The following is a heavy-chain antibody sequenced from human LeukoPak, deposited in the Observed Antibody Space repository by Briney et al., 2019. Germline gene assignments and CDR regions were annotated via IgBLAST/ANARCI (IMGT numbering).Heavy chain of an antibody. J-gene: IGHJ6*02. D-gene: IGHD2-2*01. CDR2: ISSSGSTI. CDR3: ARATPQYQLPQDYGMDV. V-gene: IGHV3-11*01. CDR1: GFTFSDYY. Sequence: GGSLRLSCAASGFTFSDYYMSWIRQAPGKGLEWVSYISSSGSTIYYADSVKRRFTISRDNAKNSLYLQMNSLRAEDTAVYYCARATPQYQLPQDYGMDVWGQGTTVTVSS.